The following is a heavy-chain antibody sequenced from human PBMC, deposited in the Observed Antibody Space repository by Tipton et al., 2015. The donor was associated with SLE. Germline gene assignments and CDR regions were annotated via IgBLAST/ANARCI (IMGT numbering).Heavy chain of an antibody. D-gene: IGHD5-12*01. J-gene: IGHJ6*02. V-gene: IGHV4-59*08. CDR1: GGSISSNS. CDR3: ARHRLEGVATYYYFGMDV. Sequence: TLSLTCSVSGGSISSNSWIWIRQPPGKGLDWIGYISYGGGTNYNPSLKSRVTMSVDAPKNQFSLRLSSVTAADTAVYYCARHRLEGVATYYYFGMDVWGQGTTVTVSS. CDR2: ISYGGGT.